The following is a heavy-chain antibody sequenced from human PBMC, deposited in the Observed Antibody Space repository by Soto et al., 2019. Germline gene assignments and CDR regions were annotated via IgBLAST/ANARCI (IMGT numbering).Heavy chain of an antibody. D-gene: IGHD3-22*01. CDR2: ISSSGSTI. CDR3: ARDFHDSSGYYPFDY. CDR1: GFTFSSYE. Sequence: PGGSLRLSCAASGFTFSSYEMNWVRQAPGKGLEWVSYISSSGSTIYYADSVKGRFTISRDNAKNSLYLQMNSLRAEDTAVYYCARDFHDSSGYYPFDYWGQGTLVTVSS. J-gene: IGHJ4*02. V-gene: IGHV3-48*03.